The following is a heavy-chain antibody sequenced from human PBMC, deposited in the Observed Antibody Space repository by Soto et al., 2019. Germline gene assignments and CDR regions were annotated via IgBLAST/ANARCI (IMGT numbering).Heavy chain of an antibody. D-gene: IGHD4-17*01. CDR1: GGSISSYY. Sequence: PSETLSLTCTVSGGSISSYYWSWIRQPPGKGLEWIGYIYYSGSTSYNPSLKSRVTISVDTSKNQFSLKLSSVTAADTAVYYCARDYGGNSDYWGQGTLVTVSS. V-gene: IGHV4-59*01. J-gene: IGHJ4*02. CDR2: IYYSGST. CDR3: ARDYGGNSDY.